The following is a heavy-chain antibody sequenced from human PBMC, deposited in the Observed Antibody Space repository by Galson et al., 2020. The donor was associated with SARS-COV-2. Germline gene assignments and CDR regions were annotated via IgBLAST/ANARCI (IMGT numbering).Heavy chain of an antibody. CDR1: GGSISSGRYY. J-gene: IGHJ4*02. CDR2: IYTSGST. V-gene: IGHV4-61*02. CDR3: AREFDSRGGYFEY. D-gene: IGHD3-22*01. Sequence: SETLSLTCTVSGGSISSGRYYWSWIRQPAGQGLEWNGRIYTSGSTNYNPSLKSRVTISVDTSKNQFSLKLSSVTAADTAVYYCAREFDSRGGYFEYWGQGTLVTVSS.